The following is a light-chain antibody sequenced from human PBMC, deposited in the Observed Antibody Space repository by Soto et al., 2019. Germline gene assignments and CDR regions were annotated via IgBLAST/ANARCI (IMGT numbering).Light chain of an antibody. CDR3: SSYEGDNTWV. J-gene: IGLJ3*02. V-gene: IGLV2-23*02. CDR2: DVT. CDR1: SSDIGSFNL. Sequence: QSALTQPASVSGSPGQSITISCTGSSSDIGSFNLVSWYQQRPGKASKLILYDVTERPSGVSSPLSGSKSGNTASLTISGLQAEDEADDYCSSYEGDNTWVFGGGTQLTVL.